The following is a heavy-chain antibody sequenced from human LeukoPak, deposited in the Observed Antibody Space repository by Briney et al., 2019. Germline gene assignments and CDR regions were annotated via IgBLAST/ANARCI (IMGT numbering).Heavy chain of an antibody. CDR1: GGSISSYY. CDR2: IYYSGST. Sequence: SETLSLTCTVSGGSISSYYWSWIRQPPGKGLEWIGYIYYSGSTNYNPSLKSRVTISVDKSKNQFSLKLSSVTAADTAVYYCARAPKNRYCSGGSCYLDYWGQGTLVTVSS. J-gene: IGHJ4*02. D-gene: IGHD2-15*01. CDR3: ARAPKNRYCSGGSCYLDY. V-gene: IGHV4-59*12.